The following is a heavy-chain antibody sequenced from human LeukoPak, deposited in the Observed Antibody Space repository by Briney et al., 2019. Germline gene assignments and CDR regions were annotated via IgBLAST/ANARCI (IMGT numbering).Heavy chain of an antibody. CDR2: IWYDGSTK. D-gene: IGHD1-26*01. CDR3: ARDGGTPREVHATLDY. V-gene: IGHV3-33*01. Sequence: GGSLRLSCAASGFPFSTYGMHWVRQAPGKGLEWVAVIWYDGSTKYYADSVKGRFTISRDNSKNTLYVQMNSLRAADTAVYYCARDGGTPREVHATLDYWGQGTLVTVSS. J-gene: IGHJ4*02. CDR1: GFPFSTYG.